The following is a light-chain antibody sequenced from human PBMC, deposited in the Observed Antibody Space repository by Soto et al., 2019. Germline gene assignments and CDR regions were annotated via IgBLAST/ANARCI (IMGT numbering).Light chain of an antibody. Sequence: QSALTQPASVSGSPGQSITISCTGTSSDVGGYNYVSWYQQHQGKAPKLMIYDVSNRPSGVSNRFSGSKSGNTASLTISGLLSVDEADYYCSSYTSSSTLYYVFGTGTKVTVL. CDR1: SSDVGGYNY. CDR2: DVS. CDR3: SSYTSSSTLYYV. J-gene: IGLJ1*01. V-gene: IGLV2-14*01.